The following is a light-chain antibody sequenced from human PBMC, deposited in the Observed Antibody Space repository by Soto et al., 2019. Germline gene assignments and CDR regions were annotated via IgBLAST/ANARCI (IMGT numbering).Light chain of an antibody. J-gene: IGKJ2*01. CDR3: QQYNNYPYT. V-gene: IGKV1-5*03. CDR1: ESISSW. Sequence: DIQMTQSPSTLSASVEDRVTITCRASESISSWLAWYQQKPGKAPKVLIYKASSLESGVPSRFSGSGSGTEFTLTISSLQPDDFATYYCQQYNNYPYTFGQGTKLEIK. CDR2: KAS.